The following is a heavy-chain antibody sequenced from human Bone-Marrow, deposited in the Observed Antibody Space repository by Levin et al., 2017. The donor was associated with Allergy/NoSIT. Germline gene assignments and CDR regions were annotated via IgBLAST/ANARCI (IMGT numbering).Heavy chain of an antibody. CDR2: VNPKTGGT. Sequence: ASVKVSCEASGYIFTDYYIHWVRQAPGQGLEWMGWVNPKTGGTHYIQKFEGRVTMTRDASLRTAYMELSRLTSDDTAVYFCAILTHYYDSSGPHSFDVWGQGTMVTVTS. D-gene: IGHD3-22*01. CDR1: GYIFTDYY. CDR3: AILTHYYDSSGPHSFDV. J-gene: IGHJ3*01. V-gene: IGHV1-2*02.